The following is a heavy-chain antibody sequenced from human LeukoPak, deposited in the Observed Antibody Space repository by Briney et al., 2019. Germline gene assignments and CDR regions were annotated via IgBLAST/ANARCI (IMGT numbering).Heavy chain of an antibody. V-gene: IGHV3-73*01. CDR2: IRSKANSYAT. Sequence: GGSLRLSCAASGFTFSGSAMHWVRQASGKGLEWVGRIRSKANSYATAYAASVKGRFTISRDDSKNTLYLQMNSLRAEDTAVYYCAKDRIYDYVWGSSLDYWGQGTLVTVSS. D-gene: IGHD3-16*01. CDR1: GFTFSGSA. CDR3: AKDRIYDYVWGSSLDY. J-gene: IGHJ4*02.